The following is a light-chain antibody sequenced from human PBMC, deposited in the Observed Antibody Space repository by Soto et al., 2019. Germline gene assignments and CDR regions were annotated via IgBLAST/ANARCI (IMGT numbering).Light chain of an antibody. CDR3: SSYAGSNNYV. V-gene: IGLV2-8*01. J-gene: IGLJ1*01. CDR1: SSDVGAYDS. CDR2: EVS. Sequence: QSVLTQPPSASGSPGQSVTISCTGTSSDVGAYDSVSWHQHHPGKAPKALIYEVSKRPSGVPDRFSGSKSGNTASLTVSGLQAEDEADYFCSSYAGSNNYVFGTGTKVTVL.